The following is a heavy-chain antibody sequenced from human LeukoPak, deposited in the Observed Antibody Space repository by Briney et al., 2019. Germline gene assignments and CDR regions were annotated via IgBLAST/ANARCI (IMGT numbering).Heavy chain of an antibody. CDR1: GYTFTGYY. V-gene: IGHV1-2*02. CDR2: INPNSGGT. Sequence: GASVKVSCKASGYTFTGYYMHWVRQAPGQGLEWMGWINPNSGGTNYAQKFQGRVTMTRDTSISTAYMELSSLRSEDTAVYYCARISMGDYIDYWGQGTLVTVSS. CDR3: ARISMGDYIDY. D-gene: IGHD2/OR15-2a*01. J-gene: IGHJ4*02.